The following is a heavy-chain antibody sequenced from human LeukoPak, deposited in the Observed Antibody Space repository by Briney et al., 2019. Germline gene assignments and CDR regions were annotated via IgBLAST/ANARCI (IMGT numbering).Heavy chain of an antibody. V-gene: IGHV4-34*01. J-gene: IGHJ5*02. Sequence: SETLSLTCAVYGGSFSGYYWCWIRQPPGKGLEWSGEINHSGSTNYNPSLKSRVTISVDTSKNQFSLKLSSVTAADTAVYYCARGIAAAWGPDRKYNWFDPWGQGTLVTVSS. CDR3: ARGIAAAWGPDRKYNWFDP. CDR2: INHSGST. D-gene: IGHD6-13*01. CDR1: GGSFSGYY.